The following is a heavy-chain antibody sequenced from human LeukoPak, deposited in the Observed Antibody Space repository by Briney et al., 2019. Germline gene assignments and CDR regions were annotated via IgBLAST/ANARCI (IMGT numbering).Heavy chain of an antibody. CDR2: ISYDGSNK. V-gene: IGHV3-30-3*01. CDR3: ARPLEYRSYYFDY. D-gene: IGHD2-2*01. CDR1: GFPFSSYA. J-gene: IGHJ4*02. Sequence: PGRSLRLSCAASGFPFSSYAMHWVRQAPGKGLEWVAVISYDGSNKYYADSVKGRFTISRDNSKNTLYLQMNSLRAEDTAVYYCARPLEYRSYYFDYWGQGTLVTVSS.